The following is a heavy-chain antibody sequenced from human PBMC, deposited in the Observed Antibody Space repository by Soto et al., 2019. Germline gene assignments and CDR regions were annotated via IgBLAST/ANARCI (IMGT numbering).Heavy chain of an antibody. J-gene: IGHJ5*02. V-gene: IGHV4-34*01. D-gene: IGHD2-2*01. Sequence: SEILSLTCAVYGGSVSGYYWSWIRQPPGKGLEWIGEINHSGSTNYNPSLKSRVTISVDTSKNQFSLKLSSVTAADTAVYYCARKGFIVVVPAAMVSWFDPWGQGTLVTVSS. CDR2: INHSGST. CDR3: ARKGFIVVVPAAMVSWFDP. CDR1: GGSVSGYY.